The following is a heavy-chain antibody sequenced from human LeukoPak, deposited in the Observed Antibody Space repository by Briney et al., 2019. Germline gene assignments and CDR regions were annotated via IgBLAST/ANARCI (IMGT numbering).Heavy chain of an antibody. CDR1: GFTFDDYA. CDR2: ISLNSGIS. D-gene: IGHD6-19*01. V-gene: IGHV3-9*01. CDR3: ARSWQWLGAFDY. J-gene: IGHJ4*02. Sequence: GGSLRLSCAASGFTFDDYAMHWFRQAPGKGLEWVSSISLNSGISGYADSVKGRFTTSRDNAKNSLYLQMNSLRAAGTALYYCARSWQWLGAFDYWGQGSLVTVSS.